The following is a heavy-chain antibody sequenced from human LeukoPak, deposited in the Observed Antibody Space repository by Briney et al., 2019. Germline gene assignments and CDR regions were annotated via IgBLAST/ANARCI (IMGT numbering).Heavy chain of an antibody. CDR1: GFTFSSYW. CDR3: AKDYQDYYDSSGYYYDY. J-gene: IGHJ4*02. CDR2: ISYDGSNK. D-gene: IGHD3-22*01. V-gene: IGHV3-30*18. Sequence: PGGSLRLSCAASGFTFSSYWMSWVRQAPGKGLEWVAVISYDGSNKYYADSVKGRFTISRDNSKNTLYLQMNSLRAEDTAVYYCAKDYQDYYDSSGYYYDYWGQGTLVTVSS.